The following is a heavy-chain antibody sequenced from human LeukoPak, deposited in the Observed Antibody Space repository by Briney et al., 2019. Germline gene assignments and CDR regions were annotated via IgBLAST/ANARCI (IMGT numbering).Heavy chain of an antibody. D-gene: IGHD3-3*01. Sequence: GGSLRLSCAASGFTSSSYSMNWVRQAPGKGLEWVAVISYDGNNKYYADSVKGRFTISRDNSKNTLYLQMNSLRAEDTAVYYCARDLHEGYYDFWSGPRGVDVWGQGTTVTVSS. CDR2: ISYDGNNK. V-gene: IGHV3-30*03. J-gene: IGHJ6*02. CDR3: ARDLHEGYYDFWSGPRGVDV. CDR1: GFTSSSYS.